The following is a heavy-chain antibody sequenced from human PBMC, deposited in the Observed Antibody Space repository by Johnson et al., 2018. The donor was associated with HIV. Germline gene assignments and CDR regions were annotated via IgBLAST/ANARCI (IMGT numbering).Heavy chain of an antibody. V-gene: IGHV3-7*01. Sequence: EVQLVESGGGVVRPGGSLRLSCVASGFTFSGYWMTWVRPAPGKGLEWVANIKQGGSEKYYVDSVKARFTISRDNVKNSLYLQMNSLRAEDTAVYYCAREVDAFDMWGQGTLVTVSS. CDR3: AREVDAFDM. J-gene: IGHJ3*02. CDR2: IKQGGSEK. CDR1: GFTFSGYW.